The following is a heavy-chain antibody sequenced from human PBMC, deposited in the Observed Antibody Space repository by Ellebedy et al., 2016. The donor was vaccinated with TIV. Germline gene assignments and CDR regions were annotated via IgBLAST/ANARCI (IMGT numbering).Heavy chain of an antibody. Sequence: SETLSLTCAVYGGSFSGYYWSWIRQPPGKGLEWIGEINHSGSTNYNPSLKSRVTISVDTSKNQFSLKLSSVTAADTAVYYCARLGITGTTGIFDYWGQGTLVTVSS. CDR1: GGSFSGYY. CDR2: INHSGST. CDR3: ARLGITGTTGIFDY. J-gene: IGHJ4*02. V-gene: IGHV4-34*01. D-gene: IGHD1-20*01.